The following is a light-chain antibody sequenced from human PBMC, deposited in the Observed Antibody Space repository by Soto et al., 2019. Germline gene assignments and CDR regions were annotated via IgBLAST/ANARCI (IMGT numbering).Light chain of an antibody. J-gene: IGLJ1*01. CDR1: SSYVGGYNY. Sequence: QSVHRQPPSSSGYPGPSVAISCTGTSSYVGGYNYVSWYQQHPGKAPKLMIYEVNKRPSGVPDRFSGSKSGNTASLTVSGLQAEDEADYYCSSYAGSSNVFGTGTKVTVL. CDR2: EVN. CDR3: SSYAGSSNV. V-gene: IGLV2-8*01.